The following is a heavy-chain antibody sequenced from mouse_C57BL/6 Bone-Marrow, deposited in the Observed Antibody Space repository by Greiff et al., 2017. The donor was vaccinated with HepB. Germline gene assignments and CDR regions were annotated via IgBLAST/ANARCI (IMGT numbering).Heavy chain of an antibody. CDR1: GFTFSSYG. CDR3: ARHNWDGAY. CDR2: ISSGGSYT. V-gene: IGHV5-6*01. D-gene: IGHD4-1*01. J-gene: IGHJ3*01. Sequence: VQVVESGGDLVKPGGSLKLSCAASGFTFSSYGMSWVRQTPDKRLEWVATISSGGSYTYYPDSVKGRFTISRDNAKNTLHLQMSSLKSEDTAMYYCARHNWDGAYWGQGTLVTVSA.